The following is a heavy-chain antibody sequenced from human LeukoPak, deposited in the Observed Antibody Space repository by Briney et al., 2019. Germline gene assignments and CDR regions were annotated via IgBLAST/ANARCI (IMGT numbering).Heavy chain of an antibody. CDR3: ARDPPSRGTRYFDY. D-gene: IGHD3-16*01. Sequence: QSGGSLRLSCAASGFIFSSYSMNWVRQAPGKGLEWVSYISSSSSNKDYVDSVKGRFTVSRDNAKNSLYLQMDSLRVEDTAVYYCARDPPSRGTRYFDYWGQGILVTVSS. CDR2: ISSSSSNK. V-gene: IGHV3-48*01. J-gene: IGHJ4*02. CDR1: GFIFSSYS.